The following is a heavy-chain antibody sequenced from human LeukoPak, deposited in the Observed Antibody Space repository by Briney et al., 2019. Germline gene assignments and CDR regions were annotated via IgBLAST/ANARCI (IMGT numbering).Heavy chain of an antibody. CDR1: GFTFSSCG. J-gene: IGHJ4*02. Sequence: GTSLRLSCAASGFTFSSCGMHWVRQAPGKGLEWVAVISYDGSEKYYADSVKGRFTISRDNSKNTLYLQMNSLRPEDTAVYYCARWVVTAADIDYWGQGTLVIVSS. CDR3: ARWVVTAADIDY. V-gene: IGHV3-30*03. D-gene: IGHD2-15*01. CDR2: ISYDGSEK.